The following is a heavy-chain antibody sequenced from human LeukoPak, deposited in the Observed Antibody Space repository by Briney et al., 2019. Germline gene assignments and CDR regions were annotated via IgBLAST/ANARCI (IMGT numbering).Heavy chain of an antibody. CDR3: AREGWNEYYYYYMDV. J-gene: IGHJ6*03. CDR2: IKQDGSEK. V-gene: IGHV3-7*01. D-gene: IGHD1-1*01. CDR1: GFTFSSYW. Sequence: GGSLRLSCAASGFTFSSYWMSWVRQAPGKGLEWVANIKQDGSEKYYVDSVKGRFTISRDNAKNSLYLQMNSLRAEDTAVYYCAREGWNEYYYYYMDVWGKGTTVTVSS.